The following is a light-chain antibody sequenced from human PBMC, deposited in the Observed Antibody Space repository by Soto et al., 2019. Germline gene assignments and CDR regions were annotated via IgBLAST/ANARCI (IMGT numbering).Light chain of an antibody. J-gene: IGLJ3*02. Sequence: QLVLTQSSSASASLGSSVKLTCILSSGHSTYIITWHQQQPGKAPRFLMTLDRSGSYNRGSGVPDRFSGSSSGADRYLTISNLQFEDEGDYYCETWYSNTHKVFGGGTKVTVL. V-gene: IGLV4-60*02. CDR2: LDRSGSY. CDR1: SGHSTYI. CDR3: ETWYSNTHKV.